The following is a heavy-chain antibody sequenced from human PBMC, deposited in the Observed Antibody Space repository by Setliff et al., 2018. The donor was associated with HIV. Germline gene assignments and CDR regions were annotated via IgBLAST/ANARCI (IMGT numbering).Heavy chain of an antibody. J-gene: IGHJ4*02. V-gene: IGHV3-48*02. CDR3: AREKFENGDYEFVSTFDS. Sequence: LRLSCEASGFTFSIYNMNWVRQAPGKGLEWVSYISTSGSTIYYADSVKGRFTISRDNGKKSLYLQMDSLRDEDTAVYYCAREKFENGDYEFVSTFDSWGQGTLVTVSS. CDR1: GFTFSIYN. CDR2: ISTSGSTI. D-gene: IGHD4-17*01.